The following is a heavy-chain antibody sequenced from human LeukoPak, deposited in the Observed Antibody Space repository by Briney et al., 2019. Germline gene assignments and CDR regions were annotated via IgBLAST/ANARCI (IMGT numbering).Heavy chain of an antibody. CDR3: ARGHSSGWTWDY. CDR2: IIPILGTA. Sequence: SVKVSCKASGGTFSSYAISWVRQAPGQGLEWMGGIIPILGTANYAQKFQGRVTITADESTSTAYMELSSLRSEDTAVYYCARGHSSGWTWDYWGQGTLVTVSS. V-gene: IGHV1-69*13. J-gene: IGHJ4*02. CDR1: GGTFSSYA. D-gene: IGHD6-19*01.